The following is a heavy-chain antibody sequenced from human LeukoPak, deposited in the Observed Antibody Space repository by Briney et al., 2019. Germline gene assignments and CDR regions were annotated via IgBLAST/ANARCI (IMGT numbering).Heavy chain of an antibody. J-gene: IGHJ4*02. D-gene: IGHD6-13*01. Sequence: SLRLSCAASGFTFDDYAMHWVRQAPGKGLEWVSGISWNSGSIGYADSVKGRFTISRDNAKNSLYLQMNGLRAEDTALYYCAKDIFTGIAAAGAIDYWGQGTLVTVSS. CDR2: ISWNSGSI. CDR3: AKDIFTGIAAAGAIDY. V-gene: IGHV3-9*01. CDR1: GFTFDDYA.